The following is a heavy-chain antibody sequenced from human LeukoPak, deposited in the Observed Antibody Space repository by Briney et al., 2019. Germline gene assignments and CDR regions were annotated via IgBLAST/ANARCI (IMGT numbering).Heavy chain of an antibody. Sequence: PGGSLRLSCAASGFTFSSYGMPWVRQAPGKGLEWVAFIRYDGSNKYYADSVKGRFTISRDNSKNTLYLQMNSLRAEDTAVYYCAKIFPLRLPWGAFDIWGQGTMVTVSS. D-gene: IGHD3-16*01. CDR2: IRYDGSNK. CDR1: GFTFSSYG. CDR3: AKIFPLRLPWGAFDI. V-gene: IGHV3-30*02. J-gene: IGHJ3*02.